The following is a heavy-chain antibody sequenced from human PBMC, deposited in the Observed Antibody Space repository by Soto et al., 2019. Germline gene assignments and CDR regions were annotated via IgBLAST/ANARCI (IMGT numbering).Heavy chain of an antibody. J-gene: IGHJ4*02. CDR3: ASGYSGYDPFDY. CDR2: INAGDGNT. CDR1: GYTFTSYA. D-gene: IGHD5-12*01. Sequence: ASVKVSCKASGYTFTSYAMHWVRQAPGQRLEWMGWINAGDGNTKYSQKFQGRVTITRDTSASTAYMELSSLRSEDTAVYYCASGYSGYDPFDYWGQGTLVTVSS. V-gene: IGHV1-3*01.